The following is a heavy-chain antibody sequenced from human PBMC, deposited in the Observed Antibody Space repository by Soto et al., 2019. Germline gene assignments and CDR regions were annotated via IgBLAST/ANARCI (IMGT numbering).Heavy chain of an antibody. D-gene: IGHD2-15*01. CDR1: GFTFSNYW. CDR2: LGRDGSDI. CDR3: ARDANRGGDFDY. V-gene: IGHV3-74*01. J-gene: IGHJ4*02. Sequence: EVQLVESGGGLAQPGGSLRLSCAASGFTFSNYWMDWVRKVPGKGLVWVSHLGRDGSDIRYADSVKGRFTISRDNAKHTLYLQMNSLRVEDTAVYYCARDANRGGDFDYWGQGTLVTVSS.